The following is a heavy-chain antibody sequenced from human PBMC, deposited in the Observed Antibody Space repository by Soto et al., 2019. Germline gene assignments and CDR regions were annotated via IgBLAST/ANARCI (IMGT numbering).Heavy chain of an antibody. D-gene: IGHD3-16*01. CDR3: ALGGKAGMDV. J-gene: IGHJ6*02. CDR1: GFSLSNASMG. CDR2: IFSKDEK. V-gene: IGHV2-26*01. Sequence: QVTLKESCPVLVKPTETLTLTCTVSGFSLSNASMGVSWIRKPPGKALEWLEHIFSKDEKSYSTSLKSRLTISKDTSKSQVVLTMTNMDPVDTATYYCALGGKAGMDVWGQGTTVTVSS.